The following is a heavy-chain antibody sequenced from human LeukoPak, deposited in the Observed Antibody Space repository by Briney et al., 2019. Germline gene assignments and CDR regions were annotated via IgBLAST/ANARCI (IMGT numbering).Heavy chain of an antibody. V-gene: IGHV3-23*01. CDR1: GFTFSGYT. CDR2: ISGSADGT. Sequence: GGSLRLSCAASGFTFSGYTMSWVRQVPGKGLEWVSAISGSADGTSCADSVKGRFTISRDNSKNTLYLLMNNLRAEDTAVYYCAIGSANIDVWGQGTTVTVSS. CDR3: AIGSANIDV. J-gene: IGHJ6*02.